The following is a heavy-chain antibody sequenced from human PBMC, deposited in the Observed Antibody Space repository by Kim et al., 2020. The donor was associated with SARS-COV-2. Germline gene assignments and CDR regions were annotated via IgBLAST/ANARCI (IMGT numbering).Heavy chain of an antibody. V-gene: IGHV3-30*02. J-gene: IGHJ4*02. D-gene: IGHD3-22*01. CDR3: AKDSQYYYDSSGYYYDY. Sequence: VKGRFTISRDNSKNTLYLQMNSLRAEDTAVYYCAKDSQYYYDSSGYYYDYWGQGTLVTVSS.